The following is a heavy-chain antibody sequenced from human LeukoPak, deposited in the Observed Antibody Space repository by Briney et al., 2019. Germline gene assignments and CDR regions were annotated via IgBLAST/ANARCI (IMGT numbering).Heavy chain of an antibody. CDR2: IYGSGNT. Sequence: PETLSLTCTVSGASISSWYWSWIRQPLGKGLEWIGYIYGSGNTNYNPSLKSRVTMSIDTSKNQFSLMLTSVTAADTATYYCARETSLAGFASGLGFNYWGQGILVTVSS. CDR1: GASISSWY. V-gene: IGHV4-59*01. D-gene: IGHD6-19*01. CDR3: ARETSLAGFASGLGFNY. J-gene: IGHJ4*02.